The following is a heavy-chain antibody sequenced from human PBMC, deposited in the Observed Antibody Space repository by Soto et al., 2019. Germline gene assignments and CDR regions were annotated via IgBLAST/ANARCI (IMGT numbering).Heavy chain of an antibody. CDR1: GFTFDDYA. CDR2: ISWNSGSI. D-gene: IGHD2-15*01. J-gene: IGHJ4*02. CDR3: AKDMNRYCSGGSCYSPIDY. V-gene: IGHV3-9*01. Sequence: GGSLRLSCAASGFTFDDYAMHWVRQAPGKGLEWVSGISWNSGSIGYADSVKGRFTISRDNAKNSLYLQMNSLRAEDTALYYCAKDMNRYCSGGSCYSPIDYWGQGTLVTVSS.